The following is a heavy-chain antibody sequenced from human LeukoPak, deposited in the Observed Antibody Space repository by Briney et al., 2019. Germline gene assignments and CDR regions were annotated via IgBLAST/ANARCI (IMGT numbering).Heavy chain of an antibody. J-gene: IGHJ5*02. V-gene: IGHV3-53*01. D-gene: IGHD1-26*01. Sequence: PEGSLRLSCAASGFTVITNYMSWVRQAPGKGLEWVSVIYGDGRTYYADSVKGRFTISRDNSKNTLYLQMNSLRAEDTAVYYCAREESGNWFDPWGQGTLVTVSS. CDR3: AREESGNWFDP. CDR1: GFTVITNY. CDR2: IYGDGRT.